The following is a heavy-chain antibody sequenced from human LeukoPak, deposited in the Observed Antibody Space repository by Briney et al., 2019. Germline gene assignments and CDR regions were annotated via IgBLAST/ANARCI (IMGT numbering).Heavy chain of an antibody. CDR2: ISGSGGST. J-gene: IGHJ3*02. D-gene: IGHD6-19*01. Sequence: GGSLRLSCAASGFTFSSYAMSWVRQAPGKGLEWVSAISGSGGSTYYADSVKGRFTISRDNSKNTLYLQMNSLRAEDTAVYYCARDIHPMAVAKDAFDIWGQGTMVTVSS. V-gene: IGHV3-23*01. CDR3: ARDIHPMAVAKDAFDI. CDR1: GFTFSSYA.